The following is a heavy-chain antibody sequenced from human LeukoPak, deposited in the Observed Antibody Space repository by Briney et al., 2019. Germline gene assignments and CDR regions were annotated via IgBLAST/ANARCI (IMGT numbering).Heavy chain of an antibody. CDR3: ARFETRGTGDFDN. Sequence: PGGSLRLSCAASGFIFSSYSMNWVRQTPGKRLEWVSSISGSSTYILYADSVKGRFTISRDDAKNSVYLQMNSLRDEDTAVYYCARFETRGTGDFDNWGQGTLVTVSS. D-gene: IGHD3/OR15-3a*01. V-gene: IGHV3-21*06. CDR2: ISGSSTYI. CDR1: GFIFSSYS. J-gene: IGHJ4*02.